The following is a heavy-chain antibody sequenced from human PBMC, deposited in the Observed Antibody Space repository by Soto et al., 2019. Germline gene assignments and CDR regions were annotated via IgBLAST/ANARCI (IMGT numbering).Heavy chain of an antibody. CDR1: GHTFTSYG. J-gene: IGHJ6*02. CDR3: ARDGRSSSWTKNYYYYGMDV. D-gene: IGHD6-13*01. V-gene: IGHV1-18*01. Sequence: ASVKVSCKASGHTFTSYGISWVRQAPGQGLEWMGWISAYNGNTNYAQKLQGRVTMTTDTSTSTAYMELRSLRSDDTAVYYCARDGRSSSWTKNYYYYGMDVWGQGTTVTVSS. CDR2: ISAYNGNT.